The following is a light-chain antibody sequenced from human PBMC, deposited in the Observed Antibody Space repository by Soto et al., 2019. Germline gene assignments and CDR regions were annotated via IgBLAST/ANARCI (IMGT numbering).Light chain of an antibody. J-gene: IGKJ4*01. V-gene: IGKV1-39*01. Sequence: DIQMTQSPSSLSASVGDRFTITCLASQTISNYLNWYQQKPGKAPKLLIYAASTLQSGVPSRFSGSESGTDFTLTIRSLQPEDFATYYCQQSYSSPLTFGGGTKVDIK. CDR1: QTISNY. CDR3: QQSYSSPLT. CDR2: AAS.